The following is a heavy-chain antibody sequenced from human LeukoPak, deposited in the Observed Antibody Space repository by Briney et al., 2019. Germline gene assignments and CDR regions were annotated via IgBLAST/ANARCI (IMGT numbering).Heavy chain of an antibody. D-gene: IGHD5-24*01. CDR1: GFTVSSNY. J-gene: IGHJ3*02. V-gene: IGHV3-66*01. CDR3: AKEMATLNAFDI. CDR2: IYRGGTT. Sequence: GGSSRLSCVASGFTVSSNYMSWVRQAPGKGLEWVSVIYRGGTTDYKDSVKDRFIISRDKSKNTLYLQINSLRAEDTAVYYCAKEMATLNAFDIWGQGTM.